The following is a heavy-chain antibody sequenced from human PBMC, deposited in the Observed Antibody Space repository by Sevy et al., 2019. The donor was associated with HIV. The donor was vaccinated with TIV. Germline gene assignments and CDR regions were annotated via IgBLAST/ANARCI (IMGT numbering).Heavy chain of an antibody. CDR2: IIPIFGTA. D-gene: IGHD5-12*01. CDR3: ARGARGDSGYDSYYFDY. J-gene: IGHJ4*02. V-gene: IGHV1-69*13. CDR1: GGTFSSYA. Sequence: ASVKVSCKASGGTFSSYAISWVRQAPGQGLEWMGGIIPIFGTANYAQKFQGRVTITADESTSTAYMELSGLRSEDTAVYYWARGARGDSGYDSYYFDYWGQGTLVTVSS.